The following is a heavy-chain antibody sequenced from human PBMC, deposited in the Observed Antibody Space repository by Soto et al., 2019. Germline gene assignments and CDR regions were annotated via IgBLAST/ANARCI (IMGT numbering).Heavy chain of an antibody. Sequence: SETLSLTCTVSGGSISSGGYYWSWIRQHPGKGLEWIGYIYNSGSTNYNPSLKSRVTISVDTSKNQFSLKLSSVTAADTAVYYCASRYGGNFDYWGQGTLVTVSS. D-gene: IGHD3-16*01. V-gene: IGHV4-61*08. CDR2: IYNSGST. CDR3: ASRYGGNFDY. J-gene: IGHJ4*02. CDR1: GGSISSGGYY.